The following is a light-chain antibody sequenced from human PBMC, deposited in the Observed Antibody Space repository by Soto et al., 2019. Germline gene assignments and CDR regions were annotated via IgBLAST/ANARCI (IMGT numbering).Light chain of an antibody. V-gene: IGLV2-14*01. Sequence: QPVLTQPASVSGSPGQSITISCTGTSSDIGGYNYVSWYQQHPGKAPKLMIYDVSNRPSGVSNRFSGSKSGNTASLTISGLQVEDEADYYCSSYTSSSPYVVFGGGTKLTVL. CDR3: SSYTSSSPYVV. J-gene: IGLJ2*01. CDR1: SSDIGGYNY. CDR2: DVS.